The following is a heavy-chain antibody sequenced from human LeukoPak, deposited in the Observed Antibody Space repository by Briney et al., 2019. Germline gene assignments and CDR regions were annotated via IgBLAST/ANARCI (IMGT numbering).Heavy chain of an antibody. Sequence: ASVKVSCKASGYTFTSYGISWVRQAPGQGLEWMGWISAYNGNTNYAQNPQGRVTMTTETSTSTAYMELRSLRSDDTAVYYCARDGNGDYSDYWGQGTPVTVSS. CDR1: GYTFTSYG. V-gene: IGHV1-18*01. CDR2: ISAYNGNT. D-gene: IGHD1-1*01. CDR3: ARDGNGDYSDY. J-gene: IGHJ4*02.